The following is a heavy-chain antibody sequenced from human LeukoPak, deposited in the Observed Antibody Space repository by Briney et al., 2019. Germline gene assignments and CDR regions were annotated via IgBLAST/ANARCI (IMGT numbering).Heavy chain of an antibody. CDR1: GFTFSSYS. D-gene: IGHD6-19*01. Sequence: GGSLRLSCAASGFTFSSYSMNWVRQAPGKGLEWVSSISSSSSYIYYADSVKGRFTISRDNAKNSLYLQMNSLRAEDTAVYYCAKRRSGSSGWFPFDYWGQGTLVTISS. CDR2: ISSSSSYI. V-gene: IGHV3-21*01. J-gene: IGHJ4*02. CDR3: AKRRSGSSGWFPFDY.